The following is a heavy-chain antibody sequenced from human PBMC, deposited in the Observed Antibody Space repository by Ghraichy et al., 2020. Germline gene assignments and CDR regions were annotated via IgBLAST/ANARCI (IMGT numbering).Heavy chain of an antibody. J-gene: IGHJ5*02. CDR1: GYTFTSYG. Sequence: ASVKVSCKASGYTFTSYGISWVRQAPGQGLEWMGWISAYNGNTNYAQKLQGRVTMTTDTSTSTAYMELRSLRSDDTAVYYCARLKTLHGQWLVHGWFDPWAREPWSPSPQ. V-gene: IGHV1-18*04. CDR3: ARLKTLHGQWLVHGWFDP. D-gene: IGHD6-19*01. CDR2: ISAYNGNT.